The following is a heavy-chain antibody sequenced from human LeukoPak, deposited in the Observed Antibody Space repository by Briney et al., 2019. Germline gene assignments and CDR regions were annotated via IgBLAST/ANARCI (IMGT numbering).Heavy chain of an antibody. D-gene: IGHD2-2*02. V-gene: IGHV4-34*01. CDR2: INHSGSP. J-gene: IGHJ4*02. Sequence: SETLSLTCAVYGGSFSGYYWSWIRQPPGKGLEWIGQINHSGSPNYNPSLKSRVTISVDTSKNQFSLKLSSVTAADTAVYYCARIYCSSTSCYSRDWGQGTLVTVSS. CDR1: GGSFSGYY. CDR3: ARIYCSSTSCYSRD.